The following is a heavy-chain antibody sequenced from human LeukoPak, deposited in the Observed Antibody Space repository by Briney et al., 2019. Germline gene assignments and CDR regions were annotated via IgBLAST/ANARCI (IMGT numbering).Heavy chain of an antibody. Sequence: ASVKVSCKAFGYTFTDYYIQWVRQAPGQGPEWMGWISPKSGVTNYAKKFQGRVTMTRDTSISTVYMEVRRLRSDDTAIYFCARSPGGYDYWLDPWGQGTLVTVSS. CDR1: GYTFTDYY. V-gene: IGHV1-2*02. J-gene: IGHJ5*02. D-gene: IGHD5-12*01. CDR3: ARSPGGYDYWLDP. CDR2: ISPKSGVT.